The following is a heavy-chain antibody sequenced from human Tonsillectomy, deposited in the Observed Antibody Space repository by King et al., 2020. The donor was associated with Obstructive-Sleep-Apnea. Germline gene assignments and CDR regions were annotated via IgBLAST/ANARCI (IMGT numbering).Heavy chain of an antibody. V-gene: IGHV4-39*07. CDR3: ARLRYSDVFRFDP. CDR2: IYYSGST. CDR1: GGSISSSNYY. J-gene: IGHJ5*02. Sequence: QLQESGPGLVKSSETLSLTCTVSGGSISSSNYYWGWIRQPPGKGLEWIGSIYYSGSTYYNPSLKSRVTISVDTSKNQFSLKLSSVTAADTAVYYCARLRYSDVFRFDPWGQGTLVTVSS. D-gene: IGHD3-9*01.